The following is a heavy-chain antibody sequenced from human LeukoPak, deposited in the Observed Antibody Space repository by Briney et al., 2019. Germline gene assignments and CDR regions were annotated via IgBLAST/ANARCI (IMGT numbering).Heavy chain of an antibody. Sequence: PGGSRRLACAASGFTFSSYSLHWIRQTPGKGLEWVASISGGSSHIHYADSVKGRFTIFRDNAKNSLHLQMNRLSAEDTAVCYCVRGGDIRNYGAISRNDYWGQGTLVTVSS. CDR2: ISGGSSHI. D-gene: IGHD4/OR15-4a*01. CDR1: GFTFSSYS. J-gene: IGHJ4*02. V-gene: IGHV3-21*06. CDR3: VRGGDIRNYGAISRNDY.